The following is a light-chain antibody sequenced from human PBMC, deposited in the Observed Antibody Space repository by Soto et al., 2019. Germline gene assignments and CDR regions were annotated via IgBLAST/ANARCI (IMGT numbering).Light chain of an antibody. CDR2: DNN. CDR3: GTWDTRLSVLV. Sequence: QSALTQPTSVSASPGQKVTISCSGSSSNIVAWYHQLPGTAPKLLIYDNNKRPLGIPDRFSGSKSGTSATLGITGLQTGDEDDYYCGTWDTRLSVLVFGGGTKLTVL. J-gene: IGLJ2*01. CDR1: SSNI. V-gene: IGLV1-51*01.